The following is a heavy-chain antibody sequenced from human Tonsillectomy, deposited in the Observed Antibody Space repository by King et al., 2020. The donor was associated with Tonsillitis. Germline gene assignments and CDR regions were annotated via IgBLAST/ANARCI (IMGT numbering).Heavy chain of an antibody. CDR1: GVSITDYY. CDR2: IYYSGST. D-gene: IGHD6-19*01. V-gene: IGHV4-59*08. J-gene: IGHJ5*02. CDR3: AGRQGYTSGWYWFDP. Sequence: VQLQQSGPGLVKPSETLSLTCSVSGVSITDYYWSWLRQTPGKGLEWIGYIYYSGSTNYNPSLKSRVTMSLDTSKSQFALKLTSVTAADTAVYYCAGRQGYTSGWYWFDPWGQGTLVTVSS.